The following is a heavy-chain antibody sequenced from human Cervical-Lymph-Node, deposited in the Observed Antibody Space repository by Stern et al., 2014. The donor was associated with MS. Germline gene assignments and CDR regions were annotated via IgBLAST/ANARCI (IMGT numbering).Heavy chain of an antibody. J-gene: IGHJ2*01. CDR1: GFTLGDYV. D-gene: IGHD5-24*01. V-gene: IGHV3-49*03. CDR2: TRKKAYDGTT. Sequence: EVQLVESGGGLVQPGRSLRLACKGSGFTLGDYVMSWIRQAPGKGLEWVAFTRKKAYDGTTEYAASVKGSLSISQDDSQTVSHIQMSSLQTEDPAVYYCARVLYGYSPAYWDFDLWGRGTLVTVSS. CDR3: ARVLYGYSPAYWDFDL.